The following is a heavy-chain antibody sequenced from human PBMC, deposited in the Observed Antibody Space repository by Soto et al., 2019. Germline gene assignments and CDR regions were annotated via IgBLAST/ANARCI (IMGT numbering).Heavy chain of an antibody. D-gene: IGHD3-22*01. CDR1: GCTFSSYS. Sequence: GGSLRLPCAASGCTFSSYSMNWVRQAPGKGLEWVSYISSSSSTIYYADSVKGRFTISRDNSKNTLYLQMNSLRAEDTAVYYCAKSGLYYYDSSGYYDYWGQGTLVTVSS. V-gene: IGHV3-48*01. J-gene: IGHJ4*02. CDR2: ISSSSSTI. CDR3: AKSGLYYYDSSGYYDY.